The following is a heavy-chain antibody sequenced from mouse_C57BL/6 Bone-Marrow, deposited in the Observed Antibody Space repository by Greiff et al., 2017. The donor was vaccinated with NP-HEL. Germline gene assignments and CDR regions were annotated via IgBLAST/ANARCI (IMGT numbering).Heavy chain of an antibody. CDR1: GFSFNTYA. D-gene: IGHD2-3*01. CDR2: IRSKSNNYAT. Sequence: EVQGVESGGGLVQPKGSLKLSCAASGFSFNTYAMNWVRQAPGKGLEWVARIRSKSNNYATYYADSLKDRFTISRDDSESMLYLQMNNLKPEDTAMYYCVRQGYDGYYLDYWGQGTTLTVSS. J-gene: IGHJ2*01. CDR3: VRQGYDGYYLDY. V-gene: IGHV10-1*01.